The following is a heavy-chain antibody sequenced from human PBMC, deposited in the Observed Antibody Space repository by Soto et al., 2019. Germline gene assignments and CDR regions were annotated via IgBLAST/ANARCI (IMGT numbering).Heavy chain of an antibody. D-gene: IGHD3-9*01. CDR3: TTGRYDILTGWFDY. Sequence: WGSLRLSCAASGCTFSNAGMNWVRQAPGKGLEWVGRIKSKTDGGTTDYAAPVKGRFTISRDDSKNTLYLQMNSLKTEDTAVYYCTTGRYDILTGWFDYWGQGTLVTVSS. CDR2: IKSKTDGGTT. V-gene: IGHV3-15*07. J-gene: IGHJ4*02. CDR1: GCTFSNAG.